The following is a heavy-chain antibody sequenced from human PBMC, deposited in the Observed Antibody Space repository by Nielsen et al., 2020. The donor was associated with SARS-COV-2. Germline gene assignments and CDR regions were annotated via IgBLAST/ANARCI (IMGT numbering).Heavy chain of an antibody. D-gene: IGHD5-18*01. Sequence: LSLTCAVSGLTFSTFGMSWVRQAPGKGLEWVSAITSSSERTYYADSVRGRFTISRDNSKNTLYLQMNRLRGEDTAMYYCAASWLQDDWGQGTLVTVSS. CDR2: ITSSSERT. CDR1: GLTFSTFG. J-gene: IGHJ4*02. V-gene: IGHV3-23*01. CDR3: AASWLQDD.